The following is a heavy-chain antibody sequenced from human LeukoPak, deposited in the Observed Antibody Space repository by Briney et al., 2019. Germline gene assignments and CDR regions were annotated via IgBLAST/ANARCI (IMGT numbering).Heavy chain of an antibody. V-gene: IGHV5-51*01. CDR1: GYSFTGYW. Sequence: GESLNISCQGSGYSFTGYWIGWVRQMPGKGLEWMGIIYPADSHTRYSPSFQGQVTISADKSISTTYLQWSSLKASDTAIYYCARLDAGLRGDYWGQGTLVTVSS. D-gene: IGHD2-2*01. J-gene: IGHJ4*02. CDR2: IYPADSHT. CDR3: ARLDAGLRGDY.